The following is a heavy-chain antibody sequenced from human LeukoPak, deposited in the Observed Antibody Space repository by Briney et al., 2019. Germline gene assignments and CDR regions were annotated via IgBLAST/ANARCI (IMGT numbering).Heavy chain of an antibody. CDR1: GGSISSSSYY. J-gene: IGHJ4*02. V-gene: IGHV4-39*02. Sequence: SETLSPTCTVSGGSISSSSYYWGWIRQPPGKGLEWIGSIYYSGSTYYNPTLKSRVTISVDTSKNQFSLKLSSVTAADTAVYYCAKDPPAEEYCSGGSSYRAQVFDSWGQGTLVTVSS. D-gene: IGHD2-15*01. CDR3: AKDPPAEEYCSGGSSYRAQVFDS. CDR2: IYYSGST.